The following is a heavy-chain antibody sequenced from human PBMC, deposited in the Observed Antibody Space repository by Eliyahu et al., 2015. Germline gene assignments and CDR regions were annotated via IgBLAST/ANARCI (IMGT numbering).Heavy chain of an antibody. D-gene: IGHD3-10*01. CDR2: IYYSGST. V-gene: IGHV4-59*01. CDR3: AGYGGYFEQ. CDR1: GGSINDYY. J-gene: IGHJ1*01. Sequence: QVQLQESGPGLVKPSETLSLTCTVSGGSINDYYWSWVRQSPGKGLDWIGYIYYSGSTNXNPSLKSRVTISIDTSKNQFSLNLNSVTAADTAVYYCAGYGGYFEQWGQGTLVTVSS.